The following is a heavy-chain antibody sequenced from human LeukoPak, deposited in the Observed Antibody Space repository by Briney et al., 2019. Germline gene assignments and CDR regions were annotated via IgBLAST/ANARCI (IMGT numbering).Heavy chain of an antibody. J-gene: IGHJ4*02. D-gene: IGHD3-10*01. Sequence: PGGSLRLSCAASGFTFSSYAMHWVRQAPGKGLEWVSGISASGGSTYYADSMKGRFTISRDNSKNTLYLHMNRLRGEDTAVYSCAKHPYASGGQIDYWGQGTLVTVSS. V-gene: IGHV3-23*01. CDR2: ISASGGST. CDR3: AKHPYASGGQIDY. CDR1: GFTFSSYA.